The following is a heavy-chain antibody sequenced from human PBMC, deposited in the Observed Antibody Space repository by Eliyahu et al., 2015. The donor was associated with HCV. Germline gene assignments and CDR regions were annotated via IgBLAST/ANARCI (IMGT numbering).Heavy chain of an antibody. D-gene: IGHD2-15*01. CDR1: GYTFTTYS. V-gene: IGHV1-46*01. CDR3: ARDPRSLQGRMDY. CDR2: XSPSGRST. Sequence: QVQLVQSGAEVKKPGSSVKIFCXASGYTFTTYSXXWVXQAXGQGLEXMGIXSPSGRSTTXEQKFQGRLTMTRDTSTDTVYMELSSLISEDTAVYYCARDPRSLQGRMDYWGQGTLVTVSS. J-gene: IGHJ4*02.